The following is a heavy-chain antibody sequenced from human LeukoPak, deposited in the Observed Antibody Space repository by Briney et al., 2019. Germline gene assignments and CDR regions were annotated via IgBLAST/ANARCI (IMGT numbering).Heavy chain of an antibody. D-gene: IGHD3-10*02. Sequence: GGSLRLSCAASGFTFSRYSTSWVRQAPGRGLEWVSYIDSTNSPIHYARSVKGRFTVSRDNAKSSLYLQMNSLRAEDTAVYYCTRQRMFGEVDYWGQGIQVTVSS. J-gene: IGHJ4*02. CDR2: IDSTNSPI. CDR1: GFTFSRYS. CDR3: TRQRMFGEVDY. V-gene: IGHV3-48*04.